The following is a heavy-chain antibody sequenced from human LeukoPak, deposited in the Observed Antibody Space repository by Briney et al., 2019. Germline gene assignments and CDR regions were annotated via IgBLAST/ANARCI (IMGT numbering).Heavy chain of an antibody. CDR2: IYYSGST. J-gene: IGHJ4*02. D-gene: IGHD2-2*01. CDR3: ARRLPAAIYFDY. CDR1: GGSISSSSYY. Sequence: MPSETLSLTCTVSGGSISSSSYYWGWIRQPPGKGLEWIGSIYYSGSTYYNPSLKSRVTISVDTSKNQFSLKLSSVTAADTAAYYCARRLPAAIYFDYWGQGTLVTVSS. V-gene: IGHV4-39*01.